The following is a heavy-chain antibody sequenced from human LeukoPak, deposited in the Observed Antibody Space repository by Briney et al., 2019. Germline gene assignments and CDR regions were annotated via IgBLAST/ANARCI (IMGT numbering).Heavy chain of an antibody. Sequence: GGSLRLSCAASGFTFSSYSMNWVRQAPGKGLEWVSSISSSSYIYYADSVKGRFTISRDNAKNSLYLQMNSLRAEDTAVYYCARELGQYQLLSYYYYMDVWGKGTTVTVSS. CDR3: ARELGQYQLLSYYYYMDV. V-gene: IGHV3-21*01. D-gene: IGHD2-2*01. J-gene: IGHJ6*03. CDR2: ISSSSYI. CDR1: GFTFSSYS.